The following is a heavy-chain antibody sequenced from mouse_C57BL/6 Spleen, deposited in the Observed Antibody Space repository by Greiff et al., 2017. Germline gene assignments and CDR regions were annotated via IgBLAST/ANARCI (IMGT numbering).Heavy chain of an antibody. V-gene: IGHV1-7*01. CDR2: INPSSGYN. D-gene: IGHD1-1*01. CDR1: GYTFTSYW. Sequence: QVQLKQSGAELAKPGASVKLSCKASGYTFTSYWMHWVKQRPGQGLEWIGYINPSSGYNKYNQKFKGKATLTADKSSSTAYMQLSSLTYEDSAVYYCTRYYGSSLYAMDYWGQGTSVTVSS. CDR3: TRYYGSSLYAMDY. J-gene: IGHJ4*01.